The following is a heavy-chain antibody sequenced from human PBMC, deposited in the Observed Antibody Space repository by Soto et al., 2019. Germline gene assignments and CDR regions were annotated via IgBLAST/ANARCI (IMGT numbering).Heavy chain of an antibody. CDR2: ISYDGSNK. V-gene: IGHV3-30*09. CDR1: GFSFSNYA. Sequence: GGSLRLSCAASGFSFSNYAMHWVSQAPGKGLEWVAVISYDGSNKYYADSVKGRFAISRDNSKNTLYLQMNSLRAEDTALYYCAAYCTSTNCQYGHWGQGTLVTVSS. CDR3: AAYCTSTNCQYGH. D-gene: IGHD2-2*01. J-gene: IGHJ4*02.